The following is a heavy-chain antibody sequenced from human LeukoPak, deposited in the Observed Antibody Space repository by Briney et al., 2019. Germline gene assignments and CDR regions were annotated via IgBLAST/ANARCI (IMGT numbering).Heavy chain of an antibody. J-gene: IGHJ4*02. CDR2: MNPNTGNT. CDR3: ARASSVWRVTTLGY. CDR1: GYTFTSYD. V-gene: IGHV1-8*01. Sequence: ASVKVSCKASGYTFTSYDTNWVRQATGQGLEWMGWMNPNTGNTGYAQKFQGRVTMTRNTSISTAYMELSSLRSGDTAVYYCARASSVWRVTTLGYWGQGTLVTVSS. D-gene: IGHD4-17*01.